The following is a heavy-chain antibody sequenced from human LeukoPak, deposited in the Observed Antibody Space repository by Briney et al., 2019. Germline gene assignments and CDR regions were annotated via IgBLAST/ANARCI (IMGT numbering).Heavy chain of an antibody. V-gene: IGHV5-51*01. CDR2: IYPGDSDT. CDR1: GYSFTSHW. Sequence: GESLKISCKGSGYSFTSHWIAWVRQMPGKGLEWMGIIYPGDSDTRYSPSFQGQVTISADKSLSTAYLQWSSLKASDTAIYYCAKLAAAGDAFDIWGQGTMVTVSS. J-gene: IGHJ3*02. CDR3: AKLAAAGDAFDI. D-gene: IGHD6-13*01.